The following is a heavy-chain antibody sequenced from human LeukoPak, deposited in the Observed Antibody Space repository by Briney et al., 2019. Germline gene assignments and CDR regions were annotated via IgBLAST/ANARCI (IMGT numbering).Heavy chain of an antibody. V-gene: IGHV1-69*02. D-gene: IGHD3-3*01. CDR1: GGTFSSYT. J-gene: IGHJ6*03. CDR2: IIPILGIA. CDR3: ARSGGSGVFNYYYYMDV. Sequence: ASVKVSCKASGGTFSSYTISWVRQAPGQGLEWMGRIIPILGIANYAQKFQGRVTITADKSTSTAYMELSSLRSEDTAVYYCARSGGSGVFNYYYYMDVWGKGTTVTVSS.